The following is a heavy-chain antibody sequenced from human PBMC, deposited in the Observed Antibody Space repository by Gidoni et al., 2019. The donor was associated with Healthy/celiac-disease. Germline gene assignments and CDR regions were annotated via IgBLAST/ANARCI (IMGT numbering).Heavy chain of an antibody. V-gene: IGHV1-24*01. CDR3: ATVIIIGPHYYYYGMDV. CDR1: GYTPPELS. J-gene: IGHJ6*02. Sequence: QVQLVQSGAEVKKPGASVKVSCKVSGYTPPELSMHWVRQAPGKGLEWMGGFVPEDGETIYAQKFQGRVTMTEDTSTETAYMELSSLRSEDTAVYYCATVIIIGPHYYYYGMDVWGQGTTVTVSS. D-gene: IGHD3-10*01. CDR2: FVPEDGET.